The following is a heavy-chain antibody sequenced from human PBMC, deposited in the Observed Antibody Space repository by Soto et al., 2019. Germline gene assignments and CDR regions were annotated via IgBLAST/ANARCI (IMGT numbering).Heavy chain of an antibody. Sequence: QVQPVQSGAEVKKPGASVKVSCKASGYTFTGYYMHWVRQAPGQGLEWMGWINPNSGGTNYAQKFQGWVSMTRDTSISTAYMELSRLRSDDTAVYYCARGIAAAAARGMDVWGQGTTVTVSS. D-gene: IGHD6-13*01. V-gene: IGHV1-2*04. CDR2: INPNSGGT. J-gene: IGHJ6*02. CDR1: GYTFTGYY. CDR3: ARGIAAAAARGMDV.